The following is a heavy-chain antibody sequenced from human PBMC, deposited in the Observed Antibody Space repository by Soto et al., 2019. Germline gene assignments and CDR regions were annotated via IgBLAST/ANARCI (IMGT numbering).Heavy chain of an antibody. V-gene: IGHV2-5*02. CDR1: GFSLSTNGVG. Sequence: QITLKESGPTLVKPTQTLTLTCTFSGFSLSTNGVGVGWIRQPPGKALEWLALIYWDNDKRYSPSLKSRLTITKDTSKNQVVLTMTNVDPVDTAIYFCARRTDDGTFDFWGQGTPVIVSS. D-gene: IGHD1-1*01. J-gene: IGHJ4*02. CDR3: ARRTDDGTFDF. CDR2: IYWDNDK.